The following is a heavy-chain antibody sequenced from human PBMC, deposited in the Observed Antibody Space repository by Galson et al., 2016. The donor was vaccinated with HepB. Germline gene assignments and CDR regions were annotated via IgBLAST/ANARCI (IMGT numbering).Heavy chain of an antibody. Sequence: RLSCAASGFTFNSAWMSWVRQAPGKGLEWVGHIQTKADGGGTDYAASVRGRFTISRDDSRNTLYLQMNSLKTKDTAVYYCATEGVKGNFWGGYDGMDVWGRGTTVIVSS. J-gene: IGHJ6*02. CDR3: ATEGVKGNFWGGYDGMDV. CDR2: IQTKADGGGT. D-gene: IGHD3-16*01. V-gene: IGHV3-15*01. CDR1: GFTFNSAW.